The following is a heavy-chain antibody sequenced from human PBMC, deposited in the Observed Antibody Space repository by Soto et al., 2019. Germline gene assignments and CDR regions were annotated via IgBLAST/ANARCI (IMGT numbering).Heavy chain of an antibody. CDR2: IIPIFGTA. D-gene: IGHD2-2*01. V-gene: IGHV1-69*12. J-gene: IGHJ4*02. CDR3: ARDPCISTSCYHDY. CDR1: GDTFNTYS. Sequence: QVQLVQSGAEVKKPGSSVKVSCKASGDTFNTYSISWVRQAPGQGLEWMGGIIPIFGTANYAQNFQGRVTITADGSTNTAYMDLGGLRAEDTAVYYCARDPCISTSCYHDYWGQGTLVTVSS.